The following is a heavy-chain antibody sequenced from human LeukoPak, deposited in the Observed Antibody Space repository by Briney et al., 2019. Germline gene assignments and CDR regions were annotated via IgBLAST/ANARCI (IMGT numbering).Heavy chain of an antibody. CDR3: ATYISSSGYFDY. D-gene: IGHD6-6*01. Sequence: PSETLSLTCTVSGGSISSSSYHWGWIRQPPGKGLEWIGSIFYSGTTYYNPSLKSRVTISVDTSKSQFSLKLSSVTAADTAVYYCATYISSSGYFDYWGQGTLVTVSS. J-gene: IGHJ4*02. V-gene: IGHV4-39*01. CDR2: IFYSGTT. CDR1: GGSISSSSYH.